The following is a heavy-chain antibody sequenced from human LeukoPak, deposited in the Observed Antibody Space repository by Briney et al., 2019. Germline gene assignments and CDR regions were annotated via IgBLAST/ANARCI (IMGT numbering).Heavy chain of an antibody. D-gene: IGHD3-10*02. Sequence: GGSLRLSCAASGFTFSSYSMNWVRQAPGKGLEWVSSISSSSSYIYYADSVKGRFTTSRDNAKNSLYLQMNSLRAEDTAVYYCARVPSMASRPEMFGELYFDYWGQGTLVTVSS. J-gene: IGHJ4*02. CDR3: ARVPSMASRPEMFGELYFDY. CDR1: GFTFSSYS. V-gene: IGHV3-21*01. CDR2: ISSSSSYI.